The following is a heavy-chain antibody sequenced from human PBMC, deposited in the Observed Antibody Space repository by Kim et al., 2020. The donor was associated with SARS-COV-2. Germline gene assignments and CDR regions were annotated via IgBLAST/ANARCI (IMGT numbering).Heavy chain of an antibody. Sequence: PSLKSRVTISVDTSKNPFSLKLSSVTAADTAVYYCARDRPGRSVAAYFDYWGQGTLVTVSS. J-gene: IGHJ4*02. V-gene: IGHV4-31*02. D-gene: IGHD2-15*01. CDR3: ARDRPGRSVAAYFDY.